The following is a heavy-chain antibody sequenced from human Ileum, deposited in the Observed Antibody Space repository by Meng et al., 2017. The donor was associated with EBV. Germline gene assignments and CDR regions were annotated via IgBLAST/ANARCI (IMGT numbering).Heavy chain of an antibody. J-gene: IGHJ4*02. CDR1: GDSISSSNHW. CDR2: IYYSGST. Sequence: LQLQESGRGLVKPSETLSLTCAVSGDSISSSNHWWGWIRQPPGKGLEWVGTIYYSGSTFYNPSLKSRVTISLDTSKNQFSLKVSSVTAADTAVYYCARRYYGVPFDNWGQGTLVTVSS. D-gene: IGHD3-3*01. V-gene: IGHV4-39*01. CDR3: ARRYYGVPFDN.